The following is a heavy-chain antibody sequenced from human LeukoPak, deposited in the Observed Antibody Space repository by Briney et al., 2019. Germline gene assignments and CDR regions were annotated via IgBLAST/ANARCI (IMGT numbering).Heavy chain of an antibody. CDR1: GFTFSSYW. J-gene: IGHJ4*02. CDR3: ASIAAAGTEEFNY. CDR2: IKQDGSEK. Sequence: GGSLRLSCAASGFTFSSYWMSWVRQAPGKGLEWVANIKQDGSEKYYVDSVKGRFTISRDNAKNSLYLQMNSLRAEDTAVYYCASIAAAGTEEFNYWGQGTLVTVSS. D-gene: IGHD6-13*01. V-gene: IGHV3-7*01.